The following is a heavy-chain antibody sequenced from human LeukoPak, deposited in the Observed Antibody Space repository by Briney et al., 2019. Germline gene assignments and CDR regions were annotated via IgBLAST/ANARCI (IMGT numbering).Heavy chain of an antibody. Sequence: GGSLRLSCAASGFTSTDYGMNWVRQAPGRGLEWVSYISVTTRTIYYADSLKGRFTISRDNAGNSLSLQMNSLRDEDTAVYFCARNLARAYFDYWGQGALVTVSS. CDR3: ARNLARAYFDY. CDR2: ISVTTRTI. J-gene: IGHJ4*02. CDR1: GFTSTDYG. V-gene: IGHV3-48*02.